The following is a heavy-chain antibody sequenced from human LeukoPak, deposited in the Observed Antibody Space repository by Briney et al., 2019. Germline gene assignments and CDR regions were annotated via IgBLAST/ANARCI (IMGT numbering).Heavy chain of an antibody. CDR3: AKESVFGVVEDY. CDR1: GGSISSYY. V-gene: IGHV4-4*07. Sequence: PSETLSLTCTVSGGSISSYYWSWIRQPAGKGLEWIGRIYTSGSTNYNPSLKSRVTMSVDTSKNQFSLKLSSVTAADTAVYCCAKESVFGVVEDYWGQGTLVTVSS. J-gene: IGHJ4*02. CDR2: IYTSGST. D-gene: IGHD3-3*01.